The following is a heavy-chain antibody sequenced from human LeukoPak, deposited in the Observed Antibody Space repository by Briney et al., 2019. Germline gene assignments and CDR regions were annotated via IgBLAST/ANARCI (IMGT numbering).Heavy chain of an antibody. D-gene: IGHD6-13*01. CDR1: GGSISSSSYY. J-gene: IGHJ4*02. Sequence: PSETLSLTCTVSGGSISSSSYYWGWIRQPPGKGLEWIGNINYSGSTYHNPSLKSRVTISIDTSKSQFSLKLNSVTAADTAVYYCARDRGRYSSSWQPFDYWGQGTLVTVSS. V-gene: IGHV4-39*07. CDR3: ARDRGRYSSSWQPFDY. CDR2: INYSGST.